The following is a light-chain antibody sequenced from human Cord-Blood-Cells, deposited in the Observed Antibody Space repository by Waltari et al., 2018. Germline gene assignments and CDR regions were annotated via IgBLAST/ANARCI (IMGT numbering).Light chain of an antibody. CDR2: GAS. J-gene: IGKJ4*01. V-gene: IGKV3-20*01. Sequence: EIVLTQSPGTLSLSPGERATLSCRASQSVSSSYLAWYQQKPGQAPRLLIYGASSRATGIPDMFSGSGSGTDVTLTISRLEPEDFAVYYCQQCGSSPLTFGGGTKVEIK. CDR3: QQCGSSPLT. CDR1: QSVSSSY.